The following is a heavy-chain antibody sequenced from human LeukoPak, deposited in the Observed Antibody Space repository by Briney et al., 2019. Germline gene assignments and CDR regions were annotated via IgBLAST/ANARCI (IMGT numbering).Heavy chain of an antibody. Sequence: SETLSLTCAVYGGSFSRYYWSWIRQPPGKGLEWIGEINYSGSTNYNPSLKSRVTISVDASKNQFSLKLRSVTAADTAVYYCASLEGPRGHEYFQHWGQGTLVTVSS. CDR3: ASLEGPRGHEYFQH. D-gene: IGHD2-15*01. V-gene: IGHV4-34*01. CDR2: INYSGST. J-gene: IGHJ1*01. CDR1: GGSFSRYY.